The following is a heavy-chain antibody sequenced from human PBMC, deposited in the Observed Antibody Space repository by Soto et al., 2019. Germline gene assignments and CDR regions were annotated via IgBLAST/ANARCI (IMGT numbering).Heavy chain of an antibody. CDR1: ELPFTDYS. D-gene: IGHD3-9*01. J-gene: IGHJ4*02. Sequence: GGSLRLSCAASELPFTDYSMHWVRQTADKGLEWVAFISHDGRNTSYSDSVKGRFTTSRDDSRGMLFLRMSGVTVEDTAIYYCAVDGVPTSSFRYYYFRFWGRGTLVTVSS. CDR3: AVDGVPTSSFRYYYFRF. V-gene: IGHV3-30*04. CDR2: ISHDGRNT.